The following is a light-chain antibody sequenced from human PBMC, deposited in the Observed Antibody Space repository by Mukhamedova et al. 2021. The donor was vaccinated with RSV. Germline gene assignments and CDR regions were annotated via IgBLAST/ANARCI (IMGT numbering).Light chain of an antibody. J-gene: IGLJ2*01. CDR1: SGSIASNY. V-gene: IGLV6-57*02. CDR2: EDN. Sequence: GSSGSIASNYVQWYQQRPGSAPTTVIYEDNQRPSGVPDRFSGSIDSSSNSASLTISGLKTEDEADYYCSSYTSSSTIVVFGGGTK. CDR3: SSYTSSSTIVV.